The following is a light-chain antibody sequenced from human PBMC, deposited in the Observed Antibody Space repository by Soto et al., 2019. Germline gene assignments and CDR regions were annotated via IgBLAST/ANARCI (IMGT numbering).Light chain of an antibody. CDR2: GES. Sequence: DIVLTQSPGTLSLSPGERATLSCRASQSVNSNYLAWYQQKPGQAPRLLIFGESTRATGISDRFRGSGSGTDFTLTINRLEPEDFAVYYCQQYGRTFGQGTKLEIK. CDR3: QQYGRT. V-gene: IGKV3-20*01. J-gene: IGKJ2*01. CDR1: QSVNSNY.